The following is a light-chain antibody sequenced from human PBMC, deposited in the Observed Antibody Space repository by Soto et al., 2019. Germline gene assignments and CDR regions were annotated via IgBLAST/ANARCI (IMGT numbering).Light chain of an antibody. J-gene: IGLJ1*01. Sequence: QAGPDQPFCGFGAPGQSVTMPCTGTSSDVGASSSVSWYQQHPDKAPKLMIYDVTNRPSGVSIRFSGSKSGNTASLTISGLLAEDEAANYYTSYNYLHDFRTGTKVPVL. V-gene: IGLV2-14*01. CDR2: DVT. CDR1: SSDVGASSS. CDR3: TSYNYLHD.